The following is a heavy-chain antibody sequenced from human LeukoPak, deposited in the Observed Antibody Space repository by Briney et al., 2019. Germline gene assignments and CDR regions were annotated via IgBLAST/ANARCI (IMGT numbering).Heavy chain of an antibody. D-gene: IGHD3-22*01. J-gene: IGHJ3*02. V-gene: IGHV3-21*01. Sequence: PGGSLRLSCAASGFTFSSYNMNWVRQAPGKGLEWVSSISSSDSYIYYADSVKGRFTISRDNAKNTLYLQMNSLRAEDTAVYYCARGPWITMIFAFDIWGQGTMVTVSS. CDR2: ISSSDSYI. CDR3: ARGPWITMIFAFDI. CDR1: GFTFSSYN.